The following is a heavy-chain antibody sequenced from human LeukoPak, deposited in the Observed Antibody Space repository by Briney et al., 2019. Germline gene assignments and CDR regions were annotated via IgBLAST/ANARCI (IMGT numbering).Heavy chain of an antibody. CDR3: TTESYYYDSSGYCGTPD. V-gene: IGHV3-15*01. J-gene: IGHJ4*02. CDR1: GFTFSNAW. D-gene: IGHD3-22*01. Sequence: PGGPLRLSCAASGFTFSNAWMSWVRQAPGKGLEWVGRIKSKTDGGTTDYAAPVKGRFTISRDDSKNTLYLQMNSLKTEDTAVYYCTTESYYYDSSGYCGTPDWGQGTLVTVSS. CDR2: IKSKTDGGTT.